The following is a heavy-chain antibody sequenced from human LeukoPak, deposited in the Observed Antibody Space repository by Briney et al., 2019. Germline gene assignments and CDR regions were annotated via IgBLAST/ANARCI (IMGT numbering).Heavy chain of an antibody. CDR2: ISGYNGNT. V-gene: IGHV1-18*01. Sequence: ASVKVSCKASGYTFTSNGISWVRQAPGQGLEWMGWISGYNGNTNYAQKFQGRVTVTRDTSTSTVYMELSSLRSEDTAVYYCARDVEAVAGSYYFDYWGQGTLVTVSS. D-gene: IGHD6-19*01. J-gene: IGHJ4*02. CDR3: ARDVEAVAGSYYFDY. CDR1: GYTFTSNG.